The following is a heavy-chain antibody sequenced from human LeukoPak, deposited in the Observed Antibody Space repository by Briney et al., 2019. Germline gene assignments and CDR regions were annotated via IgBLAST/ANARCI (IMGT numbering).Heavy chain of an antibody. CDR2: IYYSGST. CDR3: ARVARCTSCFDVDY. CDR1: GGSFSSYY. D-gene: IGHD2-2*01. J-gene: IGHJ4*02. V-gene: IGHV4-59*08. Sequence: SETLSLTCTVSGGSFSSYYWTWIRQPPGKGLEWLGYIYYSGSTDYNPSLTSRVTISVDTSKNQFSLTLSSVTAADTAVYYCARVARCTSCFDVDYWGQGTLVTVSS.